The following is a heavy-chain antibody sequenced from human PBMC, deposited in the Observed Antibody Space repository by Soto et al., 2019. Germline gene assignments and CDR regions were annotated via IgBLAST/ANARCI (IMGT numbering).Heavy chain of an antibody. CDR3: ARGGAYYYYGMDV. V-gene: IGHV4-4*07. D-gene: IGHD3-10*01. Sequence: PSETLSLTCIVSGGPITSYHWSWIRQPAGKGLEWIGRIYTSGSTNYNPPLKSRVTMSVDTSKNQFSLKLSSVTAADTAVYYCARGGAYYYYGMDVWGQGTTVTVSS. CDR2: IYTSGST. J-gene: IGHJ6*02. CDR1: GGPITSYH.